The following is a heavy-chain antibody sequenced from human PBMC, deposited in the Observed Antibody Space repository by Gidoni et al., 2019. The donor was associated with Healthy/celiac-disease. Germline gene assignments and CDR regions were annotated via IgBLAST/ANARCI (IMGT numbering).Heavy chain of an antibody. V-gene: IGHV1-69*01. D-gene: IGHD1-7*01. CDR1: GGTFSSYA. CDR3: ARVGTGTTRGKNWFDP. CDR2: IIPIFGTA. Sequence: QVQLGQSGAGVKKPGSSVEVSCKASGGTFSSYAISWVRQAPGPGLEWMGGIIPIFGTANYAQKFQGRVTITADESTSTAYMELSSLRSEDTAVYYCARVGTGTTRGKNWFDPWGQGTLVTVSS. J-gene: IGHJ5*02.